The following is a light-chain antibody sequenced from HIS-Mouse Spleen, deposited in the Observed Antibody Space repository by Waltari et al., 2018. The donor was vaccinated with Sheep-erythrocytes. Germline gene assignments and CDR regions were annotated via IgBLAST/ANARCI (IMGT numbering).Light chain of an antibody. CDR3: MQGT. Sequence: DVVMTQSPLSLPVTLGQPASISCRSSQSLVHSDGNTYVNWFQQRPGQSPRRLIYKVSNRDSGVPDRFSGSGSGTDFTLKISRVEAEDVGVYYCMQGTFGQGTKLEIK. V-gene: IGKV2-30*02. J-gene: IGKJ2*01. CDR2: KVS. CDR1: QSLVHSDGNTY.